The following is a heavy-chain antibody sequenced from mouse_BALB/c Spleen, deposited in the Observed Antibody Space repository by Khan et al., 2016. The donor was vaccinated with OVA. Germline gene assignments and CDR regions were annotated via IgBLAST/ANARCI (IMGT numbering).Heavy chain of an antibody. CDR2: IWAGGST. V-gene: IGHV2-9*02. Sequence: QVQLKQSGPGLVAPSQSLSITCTVSGFSLTSYGVHWVRQPPGKGLEWLGVIWAGGSTHSNSAFMSRLSTSTDNSKSQVFLKVNSQQTDDTSMYYCARLEDKWGQGTTLTVSS. CDR1: GFSLTSYG. J-gene: IGHJ2*01. CDR3: ARLEDK.